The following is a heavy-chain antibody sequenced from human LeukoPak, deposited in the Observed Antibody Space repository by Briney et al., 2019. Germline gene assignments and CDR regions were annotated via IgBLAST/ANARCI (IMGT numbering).Heavy chain of an antibody. V-gene: IGHV1-69*04. J-gene: IGHJ6*02. D-gene: IGHD3-22*01. Sequence: SVKVSCKASGGTFSSYAISWVRQAPGQGLEWMGRIIPILGIANYAQKFQGRVTITADKSTSTAYMELSSLRSEDTAAYCCARESPVYYYDSSGYYGPDYYYYGMDVWGQGTTVTVSS. CDR3: ARESPVYYYDSSGYYGPDYYYYGMDV. CDR2: IIPILGIA. CDR1: GGTFSSYA.